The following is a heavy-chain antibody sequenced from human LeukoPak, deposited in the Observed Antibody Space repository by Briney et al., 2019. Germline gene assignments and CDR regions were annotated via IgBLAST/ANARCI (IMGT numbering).Heavy chain of an antibody. CDR1: GFTFSSYA. CDR2: ISGSGGST. Sequence: GGSLRLSCAASGFTFSSYAMSWLRQAPGKGLEWVSAISGSGGSTYYADSMKGRFTISRDNSKNTLYLQMNSLRAEDTAVYYCATPLTGYNYYYYMDVWGKGTTVTVSS. D-gene: IGHD3-9*01. CDR3: ATPLTGYNYYYYMDV. J-gene: IGHJ6*03. V-gene: IGHV3-23*01.